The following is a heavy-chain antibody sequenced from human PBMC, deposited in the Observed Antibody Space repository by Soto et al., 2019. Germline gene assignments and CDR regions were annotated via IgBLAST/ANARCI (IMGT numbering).Heavy chain of an antibody. CDR1: GFTYSSYW. J-gene: IGHJ4*02. V-gene: IGHV3-7*03. Sequence: EVQLVESGGGLVQPGGSLRVDCAASGFTYSSYWMSWVREAPGKGLEWVANVKHDGSEKYYVDSVKGRCTISSDNPKNSLYLQINRLRAGDSAVYSCTRLVSARLDYWGQGTLVTVSS. CDR3: TRLVSARLDY. D-gene: IGHD6-6*01. CDR2: VKHDGSEK.